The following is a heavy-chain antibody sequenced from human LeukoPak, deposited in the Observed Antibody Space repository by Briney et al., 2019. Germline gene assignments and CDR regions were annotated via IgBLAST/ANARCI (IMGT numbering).Heavy chain of an antibody. V-gene: IGHV6-1*01. J-gene: IGHJ4*02. CDR1: GDGVSSNSAA. Sequence: SQTLSLTCAISGDGVSSNSAAWNWIRQSPSRGLEWLGRTYYRSKWYNDYAISVKSRITINPDTSKNQFSLQLSSVTPEDTAVYYCASGAVAGLAYWGQGTLVSVSS. D-gene: IGHD6-19*01. CDR2: TYYRSKWYN. CDR3: ASGAVAGLAY.